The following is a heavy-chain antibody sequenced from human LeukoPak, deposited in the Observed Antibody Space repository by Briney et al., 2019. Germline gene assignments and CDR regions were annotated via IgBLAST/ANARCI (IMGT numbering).Heavy chain of an antibody. J-gene: IGHJ6*02. CDR2: IYTGDSDT. D-gene: IGHD2-2*01. CDR3: ARLGDCSSTSCYYYYYGMDV. CDR1: GYSFTSYW. Sequence: GESLKISCTGSGYSFTSYWIGWGRQMPGQRLEWMGIIYTGDSDTRYSPSFQGQVTISADKSISTAYLQWSSLKASDTAMYYCARLGDCSSTSCYYYYYGMDVWGQGTTVTVSS. V-gene: IGHV5-51*01.